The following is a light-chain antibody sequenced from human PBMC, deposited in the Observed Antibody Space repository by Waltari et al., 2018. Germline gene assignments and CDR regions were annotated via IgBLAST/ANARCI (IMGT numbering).Light chain of an antibody. Sequence: SYELTQPPSVSVSPGQTARITCSGDALPKKYAYWFQQKPGQSPILLIYEDMKRPSEIPERFSGSSSGTVATLIISGVQVEDEGDYYCFSIDAYDNVRVFGGGTRLTVL. CDR1: ALPKKY. CDR3: FSIDAYDNVRV. CDR2: EDM. J-gene: IGLJ2*01. V-gene: IGLV3-10*01.